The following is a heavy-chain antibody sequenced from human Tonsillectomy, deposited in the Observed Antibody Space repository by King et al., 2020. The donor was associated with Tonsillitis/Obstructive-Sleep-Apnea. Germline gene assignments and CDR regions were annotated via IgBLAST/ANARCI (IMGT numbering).Heavy chain of an antibody. CDR1: GFTFSSYE. V-gene: IGHV3-48*03. CDR2: ISSSGSTI. D-gene: IGHD5-18*01. J-gene: IGHJ4*02. CDR3: ARDLGVQLWADDY. Sequence: QLVQSGGGLVQPGGSLRRSCAASGFTFSSYEMNWVRQAPGKGLEWVSYISSSGSTIYYADSVKGRFTISRDNAKNSLYLQMNSLRAEDTAVYYCARDLGVQLWADDYWGQGTLVTVSS.